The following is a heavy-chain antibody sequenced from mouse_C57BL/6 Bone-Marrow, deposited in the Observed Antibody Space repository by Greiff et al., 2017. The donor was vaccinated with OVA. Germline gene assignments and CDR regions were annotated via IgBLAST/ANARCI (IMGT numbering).Heavy chain of an antibody. CDR3: ARRGYYGRSSPYFDY. CDR2: ISSGGSYT. V-gene: IGHV5-6*02. D-gene: IGHD1-1*01. CDR1: GFTFSSYG. Sequence: DVKLVESGGDLVKPGGSLKLSCAASGFTFSSYGMSWVRQTPDKRLEWVATISSGGSYTYYPDSVKGRFTISRANAKNTQNLQRSRLKSEDTAMYYWARRGYYGRSSPYFDYWGQGTTLTVSS. J-gene: IGHJ2*01.